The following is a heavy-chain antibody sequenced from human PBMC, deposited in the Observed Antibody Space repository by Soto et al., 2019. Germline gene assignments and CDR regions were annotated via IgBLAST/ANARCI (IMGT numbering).Heavy chain of an antibody. Sequence: QVQLVQSGAEVKKPGSSVKVSCKASGGTFSSYTIGWVRQAPGQGLECMGRVIPILDTVNYAQKFQGRVTITADKSTSIAYIELSSLRSEDTAVYYCARDLYGDYGSAHFYYMDVWGKGTEVTVSS. D-gene: IGHD4-17*01. CDR2: VIPILDTV. V-gene: IGHV1-69*08. CDR1: GGTFSSYT. CDR3: ARDLYGDYGSAHFYYMDV. J-gene: IGHJ6*03.